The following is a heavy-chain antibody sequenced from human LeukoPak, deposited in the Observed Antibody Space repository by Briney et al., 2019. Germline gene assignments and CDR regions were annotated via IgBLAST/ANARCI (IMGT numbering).Heavy chain of an antibody. CDR1: GGSIRSYY. V-gene: IGHV4-4*07. Sequence: SETLSLTCTVSGGSIRSYYWSWIRQPAGKGLEWIGRIYTSGSTNYNPSLKSRVTMSVDTSKNQFSLKLSSVTAADTAVYYCARSIRITIFGVVMGPYYMDVWGKGTTVTVSS. CDR2: IYTSGST. CDR3: ARSIRITIFGVVMGPYYMDV. D-gene: IGHD3-3*01. J-gene: IGHJ6*03.